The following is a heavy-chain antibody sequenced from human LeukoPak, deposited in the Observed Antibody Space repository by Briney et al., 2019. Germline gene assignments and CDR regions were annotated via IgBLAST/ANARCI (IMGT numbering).Heavy chain of an antibody. D-gene: IGHD3-22*01. V-gene: IGHV3-23*01. CDR2: ISGSGDST. CDR1: GFTFSSYS. CDR3: ARQVGFCSDSTCYFDY. Sequence: GGSLRLSCAASGFTFSSYSMNWVRQGPGKGLQWVSAISGSGDSTDYADSVKGRFTISRDNSKNILFLQMSSLRADDTAIYYCARQVGFCSDSTCYFDYWGQGALVTVSS. J-gene: IGHJ4*02.